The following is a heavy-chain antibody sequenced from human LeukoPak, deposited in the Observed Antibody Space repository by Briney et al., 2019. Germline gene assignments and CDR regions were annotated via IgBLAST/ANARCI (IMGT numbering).Heavy chain of an antibody. J-gene: IGHJ4*02. CDR1: GFSFSNYA. CDR2: ITGSGGDT. D-gene: IGHD5-24*01. Sequence: GGSLRLSCAASGFSFSNYAMNWVRQAPGKGLEWVSAITGSGGDTFYVDSVKGRFTISRDNSKNTLYLQMNSLRAEDTAVYYCAGGATNPGYWGQGTLVTVSS. V-gene: IGHV3-23*01. CDR3: AGGATNPGY.